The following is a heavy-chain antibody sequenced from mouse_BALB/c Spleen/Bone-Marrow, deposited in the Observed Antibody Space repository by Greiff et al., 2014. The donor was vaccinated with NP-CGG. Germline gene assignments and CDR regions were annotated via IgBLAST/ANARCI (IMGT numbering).Heavy chain of an antibody. V-gene: IGHV3-2*02. J-gene: IGHJ2*01. CDR3: ARNGYYYYFDY. CDR2: ISYSGST. D-gene: IGHD2-3*01. CDR1: GYSITSDYA. Sequence: DVKLVESGPGLVKPSQSLSLTCTVTGYSITSDYAWNWIRQFPGNKLEWMGYISYSGSTSYNPSLKSRISITRDTSKNQFFLQLNSVTTEDTATYYCARNGYYYYFDYWGQGTTLTVSP.